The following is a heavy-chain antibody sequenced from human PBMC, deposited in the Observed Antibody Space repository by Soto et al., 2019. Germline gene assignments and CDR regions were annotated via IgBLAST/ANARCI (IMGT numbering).Heavy chain of an antibody. CDR3: TRGNTGPYSSSWYQYEYYFDY. D-gene: IGHD6-13*01. V-gene: IGHV3-49*03. CDR2: IRSKAYGGTT. CDR1: GFTFGDYA. J-gene: IGHJ4*02. Sequence: PGGSLRLSCTASGFTFGDYAMSWFRQAPGKGLEWVGFIRSKAYGGTTEYAASVKGRFTISRDDSKSIAYLQMNSLKTEDTAVYYCTRGNTGPYSSSWYQYEYYFDYWGQGTLVTVSS.